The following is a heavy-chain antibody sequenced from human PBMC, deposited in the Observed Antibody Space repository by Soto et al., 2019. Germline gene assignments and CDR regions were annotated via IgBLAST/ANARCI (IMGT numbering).Heavy chain of an antibody. CDR2: INTDGSST. Sequence: EVQLVESGGGLVQPGGSLRLSGAASGFSFSSYWMHWVRQAPGKGLVWVSRINTDGSSTSYADSVKGRFTFSRDNAKNTLYLQMNSLRAEDTAVYYCAREVGTTWFDPWGQGTLVTVSS. V-gene: IGHV3-74*01. CDR1: GFSFSSYW. CDR3: AREVGTTWFDP. D-gene: IGHD1-1*01. J-gene: IGHJ5*02.